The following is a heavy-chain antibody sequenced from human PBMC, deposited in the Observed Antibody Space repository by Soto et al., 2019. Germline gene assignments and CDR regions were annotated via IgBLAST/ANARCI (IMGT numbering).Heavy chain of an antibody. D-gene: IGHD2-8*02. V-gene: IGHV3-74*01. J-gene: IGHJ4*02. CDR1: GFTFSSYW. CDR3: VRTSLVDADATRKDY. CDR2: INSDGSST. Sequence: EVQLVESGGGLVQPGGSLRLSCAASGFTFSSYWMHWVRQAPGKGLVWVSRINSDGSSTTYADSVKGGFTISRDNAKNTLYLQMNSLRAEYTAVYYCVRTSLVDADATRKDYWGQGTLVTVSS.